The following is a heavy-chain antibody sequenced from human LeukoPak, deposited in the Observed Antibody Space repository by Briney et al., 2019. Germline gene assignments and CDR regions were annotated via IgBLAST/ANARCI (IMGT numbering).Heavy chain of an antibody. CDR1: GGTFSSYA. D-gene: IGHD3-22*01. J-gene: IGHJ6*03. CDR2: IIPIFDTA. Sequence: ASVKVSCKASGGTFSSYAISWVRQAPGQGLEWMGGIIPIFDTARYAQKFQGRVTITRNTSISTAYMELSSLRSEDTAVYYCARGGQYYYDSSGYYYYMDVWGKGTTVTVSS. CDR3: ARGGQYYYDSSGYYYYMDV. V-gene: IGHV1-69*05.